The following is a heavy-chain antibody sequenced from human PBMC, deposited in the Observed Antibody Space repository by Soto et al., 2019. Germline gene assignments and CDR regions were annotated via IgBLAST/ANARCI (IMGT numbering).Heavy chain of an antibody. CDR3: ARDFIPLGYCSGGSCYTSS. CDR2: ISSSSSYI. Sequence: GGSLRLSXAASGFTFSSYSMNWVRQAPGKGLEWVSSISSSSSYIYYADSVKGRFTISRDNAKNSLYLQMNSLRAEDTAVYYCARDFIPLGYCSGGSCYTSSWGQGTLVTVSS. D-gene: IGHD2-15*01. J-gene: IGHJ5*02. CDR1: GFTFSSYS. V-gene: IGHV3-21*01.